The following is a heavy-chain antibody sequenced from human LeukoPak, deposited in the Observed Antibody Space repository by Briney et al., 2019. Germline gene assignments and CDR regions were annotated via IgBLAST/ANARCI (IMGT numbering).Heavy chain of an antibody. CDR3: ARGEARELGTTTGYMDV. J-gene: IGHJ6*03. CDR2: INPSGGST. Sequence: ASVKVSCKASGYTFTSYYMHWVRQAPGQGLEWMGIINPSGGSTSYAQKFQGRVTMTRDTSTSTVYMELSSLRSEDTAVYYCARGEARELGTTTGYMDVWGKGTTVTVSS. CDR1: GYTFTSYY. D-gene: IGHD1-26*01. V-gene: IGHV1-46*01.